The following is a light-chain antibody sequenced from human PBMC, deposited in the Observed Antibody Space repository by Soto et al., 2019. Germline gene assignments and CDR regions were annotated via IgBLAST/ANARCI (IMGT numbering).Light chain of an antibody. J-gene: IGKJ1*01. V-gene: IGKV3-11*01. Sequence: EIVLTQSPATLSLSPGERATLSCRAGQSVSSYLAWYQQKPGQAPRLLIYDASNRATGIPARFSGSGSGTDFTLTISRLEPEDFAVYYCQQYGSSGTFGQGTTGDIK. CDR1: QSVSSY. CDR3: QQYGSSGT. CDR2: DAS.